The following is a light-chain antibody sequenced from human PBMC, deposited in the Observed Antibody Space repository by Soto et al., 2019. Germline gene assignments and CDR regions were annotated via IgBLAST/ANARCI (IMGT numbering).Light chain of an antibody. CDR2: AAS. J-gene: IGKJ3*01. CDR1: QSISNY. CDR3: QQSYSAPFT. V-gene: IGKV1-39*01. Sequence: DIPMTQSPSSLSASVGDRVTITCRASQSISNYLNWYQRKPGKAPKLLIYAASSLQSGVPSRFSGSGSGTDFTLTINSLQPEDFATYDCQQSYSAPFTFGPGTKVDLK.